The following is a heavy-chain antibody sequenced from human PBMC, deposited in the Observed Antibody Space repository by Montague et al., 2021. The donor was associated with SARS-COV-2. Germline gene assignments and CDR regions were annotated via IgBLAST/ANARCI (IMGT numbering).Heavy chain of an antibody. CDR1: SGSIISSGYY. J-gene: IGHJ4*02. Sequence: SETLSLTCSVSSGSIISSGYYWGWIRQPPGKELEWIGNIYYSGTTYYNPSLQSRGTISVDTSKNHLSLRLSSVTAADTAVYYCARGMSRGVYTPFDYWGQGSQVTVSS. D-gene: IGHD3-10*01. CDR2: IYYSGTT. CDR3: ARGMSRGVYTPFDY. V-gene: IGHV4-39*02.